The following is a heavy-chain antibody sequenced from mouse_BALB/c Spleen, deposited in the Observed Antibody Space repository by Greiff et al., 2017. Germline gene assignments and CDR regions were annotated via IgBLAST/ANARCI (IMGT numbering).Heavy chain of an antibody. CDR1: GFSLTSYG. J-gene: IGHJ3*01. CDR2: IWSGGST. CDR3: ARAPNGNYGAFAY. V-gene: IGHV2-2*02. Sequence: QVQLKESGPGLVQPSQSLSITCTVSGFSLTSYGVHWVRQSPGKGLEWLGVIWSGGSTDYNAAFISRLSISKDNSKSQVFFKMNSLQANDTAIYYCARAPNGNYGAFAYWGQGTLVTVSA. D-gene: IGHD2-1*01.